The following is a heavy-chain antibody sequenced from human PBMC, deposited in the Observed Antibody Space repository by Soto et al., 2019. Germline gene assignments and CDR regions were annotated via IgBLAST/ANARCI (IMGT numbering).Heavy chain of an antibody. CDR1: GFTFSSYW. Sequence: GGSLRLSCAASGFTFSSYWMSWVRQAPGKGLEWVANIKQDGSEKYYVDSVKGRFTISRDNAKNSLYLQMNSLRAEDTAVYYCAMVLGDCSSTSCPQPYFDYGGQGT. V-gene: IGHV3-7*05. CDR3: AMVLGDCSSTSCPQPYFDY. CDR2: IKQDGSEK. J-gene: IGHJ4*02. D-gene: IGHD2-2*01.